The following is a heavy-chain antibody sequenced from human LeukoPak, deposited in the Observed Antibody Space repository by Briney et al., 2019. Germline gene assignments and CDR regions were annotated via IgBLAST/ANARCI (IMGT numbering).Heavy chain of an antibody. D-gene: IGHD3-3*01. V-gene: IGHV3-33*01. CDR2: IWYDGSNT. J-gene: IGHJ4*02. Sequence: GGSLRLSCAASGFTFSRHGMHWVRQAPGKGLEWVAVIWYDGSNTYYVDSVKGRFTISRDNSKNTLYLQMNSLRVEDTTVYYCGRDSRSILIDVWGQGTPVTISS. CDR3: GRDSRSILIDV. CDR1: GFTFSRHG.